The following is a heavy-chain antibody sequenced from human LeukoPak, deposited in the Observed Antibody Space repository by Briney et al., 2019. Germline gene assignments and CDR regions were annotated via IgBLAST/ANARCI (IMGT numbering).Heavy chain of an antibody. CDR2: IYYSGST. V-gene: IGHV4-31*03. J-gene: IGHJ4*02. D-gene: IGHD5-18*01. CDR1: GGSISSGGYY. CDR3: AGRWIQLCHFDY. Sequence: PSQTLSLTCTVSGGSISSGGYYWSWIRQHPGKGLEWIGYIYYSGSTYYNPSLKSRVTISVDTSKNQFSLKLSSVTAADTAVYYCAGRWIQLCHFDYWGQGTLVTVSS.